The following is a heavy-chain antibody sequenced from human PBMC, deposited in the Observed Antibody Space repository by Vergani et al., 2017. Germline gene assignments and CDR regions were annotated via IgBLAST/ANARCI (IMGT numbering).Heavy chain of an antibody. J-gene: IGHJ6*03. CDR3: ARSSITIFGVVTRWDYYMDV. D-gene: IGHD3-3*01. V-gene: IGHV3-33*01. CDR1: GFTFSSYG. CDR2: IWYDGSNK. Sequence: VQLVESGGGVVQPGRSLRLSCAASGFTFSSYGMHWVRQAPGKGLEWVAVIWYDGSNKYYADSVKGRFTISRDNSKNTLYLQMNSLRAEDTAVYYCARSSITIFGVVTRWDYYMDVWGKGTTVTVSS.